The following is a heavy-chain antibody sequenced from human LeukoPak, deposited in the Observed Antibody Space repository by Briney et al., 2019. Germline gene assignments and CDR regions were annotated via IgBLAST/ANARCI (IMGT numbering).Heavy chain of an antibody. CDR3: ARSTPLNPFPPHAFDI. V-gene: IGHV1-8*01. CDR1: GYTFTSYD. D-gene: IGHD4-23*01. J-gene: IGHJ3*02. Sequence: ASVKVSCKASGYTFTSYDINWVRQATGQGLEWMGWMNPNSGNTGYAQKFQGRVTMTRNTSISTAYMELSSLRSEDTAVYYCARSTPLNPFPPHAFDIWGQGTMVTVSS. CDR2: MNPNSGNT.